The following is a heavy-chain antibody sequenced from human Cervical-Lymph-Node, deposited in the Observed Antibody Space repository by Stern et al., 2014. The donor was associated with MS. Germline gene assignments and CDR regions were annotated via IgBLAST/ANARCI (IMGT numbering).Heavy chain of an antibody. Sequence: QVQLVQSGAEVKKPGASVKVSCKTSGYTFTAYYMHWVRQAPGQGLEWMGRVNPSSGGTNYAQKFQVRVTMTRDTSISTAYMELSRLRSDDTAVYYCAREQVTKNMDVWGQGTTVTVSS. CDR2: VNPSSGGT. V-gene: IGHV1-2*06. CDR3: AREQVTKNMDV. J-gene: IGHJ6*02. CDR1: GYTFTAYY. D-gene: IGHD4-11*01.